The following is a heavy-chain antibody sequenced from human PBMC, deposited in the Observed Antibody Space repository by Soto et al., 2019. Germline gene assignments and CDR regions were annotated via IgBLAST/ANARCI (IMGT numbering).Heavy chain of an antibody. J-gene: IGHJ3*01. CDR1: GFTVSTNY. Sequence: EVQLVESGGGLVQPGGSLRLSCAASGFTVSTNYMNWVRQAPGEGLEWVSIIYNDGRTDYADSVKGRFSISRDNSNYLLYLQMDSLRDEDMAVYYCARIGGGVASWVQGTMVTVSS. CDR2: IYNDGRT. CDR3: ARIGGGVAS. D-gene: IGHD3-3*01. V-gene: IGHV3-66*01.